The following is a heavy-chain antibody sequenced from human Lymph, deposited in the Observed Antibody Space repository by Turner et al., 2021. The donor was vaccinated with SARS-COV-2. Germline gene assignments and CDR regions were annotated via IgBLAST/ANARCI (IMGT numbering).Heavy chain of an antibody. Sequence: QVQLVQSGAEVKKPGSSVKVSCKASGGTFSSYAISWVRQAPGKGLEWMGGIIPILRIATYAQKFQGRVTITADKSTSTAYRELSSLRSEDTAVFYCARVVGGFGELGYYYYYGMDVWGQGTTVTVSS. CDR2: IIPILRIA. J-gene: IGHJ6*02. CDR1: GGTFSSYA. D-gene: IGHD3-10*01. CDR3: ARVVGGFGELGYYYYYGMDV. V-gene: IGHV1-69*10.